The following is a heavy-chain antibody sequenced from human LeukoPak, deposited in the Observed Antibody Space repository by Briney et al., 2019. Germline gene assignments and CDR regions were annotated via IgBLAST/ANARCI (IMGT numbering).Heavy chain of an antibody. CDR1: GFTFTSSA. CDR3: AAESNYGDYNAY. CDR2: IVVGRGNT. V-gene: IGHV1-58*02. Sequence: TSVKVSCKASGFTFTSSARQWVRQARGQPLEWIGWIVVGRGNTNDAQKFQERVTITRDMSTSTAYMELSRLRSEDTAVYYCAAESNYGDYNAYWGQGTMVTVSS. J-gene: IGHJ4*02. D-gene: IGHD4-17*01.